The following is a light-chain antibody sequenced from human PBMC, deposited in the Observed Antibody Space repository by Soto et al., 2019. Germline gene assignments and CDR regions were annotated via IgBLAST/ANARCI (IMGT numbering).Light chain of an antibody. J-gene: IGKJ3*01. Sequence: DVQMTQSPSSVSASVGDRVTITCRASQDVNRWLAWYQQKPGKAPKLLIYGASSLQSGVPSRFSGSGSGTDFTLTISSLQPEDFATYYCLQANRFPVTFGPGTKLDIK. CDR2: GAS. V-gene: IGKV1D-12*01. CDR3: LQANRFPVT. CDR1: QDVNRW.